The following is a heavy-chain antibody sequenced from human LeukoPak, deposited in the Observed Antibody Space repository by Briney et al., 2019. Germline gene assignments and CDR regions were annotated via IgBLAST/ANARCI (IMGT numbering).Heavy chain of an antibody. Sequence: GGSLRLSCAASGFTFSSYSMNWVRQAPGKGLEWVSYISSSSSIIYYADSVKGRFTISRDNAKNSLYLQMNSLRAEDTAVYYCARDEGSYGLDYWGQGTLVTVSS. CDR2: ISSSSSII. J-gene: IGHJ4*02. CDR3: ARDEGSYGLDY. CDR1: GFTFSSYS. D-gene: IGHD5-18*01. V-gene: IGHV3-48*01.